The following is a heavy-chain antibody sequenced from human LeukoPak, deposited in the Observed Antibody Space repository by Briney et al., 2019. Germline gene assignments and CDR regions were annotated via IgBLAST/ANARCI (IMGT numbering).Heavy chain of an antibody. J-gene: IGHJ4*02. Sequence: GGSLRLSCTASGFTFSSYWMHWVRQAPGKGLEWVSSISSSSSYIYYADSVKGRFTISRDNAKNSLYLQMNSLRAEDTAVYYCARDQWAMTTVTTVVDYWGQGTLVTVSS. CDR2: ISSSSSYI. CDR3: ARDQWAMTTVTTVVDY. CDR1: GFTFSSYW. D-gene: IGHD4-17*01. V-gene: IGHV3-21*01.